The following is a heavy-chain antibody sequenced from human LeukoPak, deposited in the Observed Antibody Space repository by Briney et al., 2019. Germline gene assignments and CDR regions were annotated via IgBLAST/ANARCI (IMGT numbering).Heavy chain of an antibody. V-gene: IGHV3-23*01. CDR2: ISGSGGST. CDR3: AKGGGSARGVFDY. J-gene: IGHJ4*02. D-gene: IGHD3-10*01. CDR1: GFTFSSYA. Sequence: GGSLRLSCAASGFTFSSYAMSWVRQAPGKGLEWVSAISGSGGSTYYADSVKGRFTISRDNSKNTLYLQMNNLRAEDTAVYYCAKGGGSARGVFDYWGQGTLVTVSS.